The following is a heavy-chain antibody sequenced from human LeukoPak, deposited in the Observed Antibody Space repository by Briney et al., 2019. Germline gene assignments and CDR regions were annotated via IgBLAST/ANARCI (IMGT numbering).Heavy chain of an antibody. J-gene: IGHJ4*02. CDR3: ARDRYLENFDY. V-gene: IGHV3-48*02. CDR1: GLSVSNSD. CDR2: ISGSSSTI. D-gene: IGHD5-24*01. Sequence: GACLILSWAAAGLSVSNSDSNCARQEAGEGIEWVSYISGSSSTIYSVDSVKGRFTISRDNAKNSLYLQMNRLRDEETALYYCARDRYLENFDYWGQGTLVTVSS.